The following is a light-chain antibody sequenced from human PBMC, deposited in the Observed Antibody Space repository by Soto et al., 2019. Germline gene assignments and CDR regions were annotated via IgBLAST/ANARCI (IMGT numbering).Light chain of an antibody. CDR1: QSVSSSY. V-gene: IGKV3-20*01. CDR3: QQYGSSLRT. J-gene: IGKJ1*01. Sequence: EIVLTQSPGTLSLSPGERATLSCRASQSVSSSYLAWYQQKPGQAPRLLIYGASSRATGIPDRFSGSGSGTDLSLTISRLEPEDFAVYYCQQYGSSLRTFGQGTNVEIK. CDR2: GAS.